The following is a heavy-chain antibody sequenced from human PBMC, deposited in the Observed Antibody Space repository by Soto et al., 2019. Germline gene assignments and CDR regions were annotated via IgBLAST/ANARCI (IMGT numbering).Heavy chain of an antibody. CDR1: GFTFSSHG. V-gene: IGHV3-30*18. Sequence: GGSLRLSCAASGFTFSSHGMHWVRQAPGKGLEWVAVISYDGSNKYYADSVKGRFTISRDNSKNTLYLQMNSLRAEDTAVYYCAKGAAGYSGYDPSPYFDYWGQGTLVTVSS. J-gene: IGHJ4*02. CDR3: AKGAAGYSGYDPSPYFDY. CDR2: ISYDGSNK. D-gene: IGHD5-12*01.